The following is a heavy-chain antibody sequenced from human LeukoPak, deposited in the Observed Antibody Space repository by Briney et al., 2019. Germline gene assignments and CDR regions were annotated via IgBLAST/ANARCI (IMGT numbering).Heavy chain of an antibody. Sequence: PSETLSLTCAVSGASFSDYFWSWIRRSPEKGLEWIGEINHSGGTKYNPSLKSRVTISIDTSKNQFSLNLNSVTAADTAVYYCAKDLYDSNAYFLGNDYWGQGTLVTVSS. D-gene: IGHD3-22*01. J-gene: IGHJ4*02. CDR3: AKDLYDSNAYFLGNDY. CDR1: GASFSDYF. CDR2: INHSGGT. V-gene: IGHV4-34*01.